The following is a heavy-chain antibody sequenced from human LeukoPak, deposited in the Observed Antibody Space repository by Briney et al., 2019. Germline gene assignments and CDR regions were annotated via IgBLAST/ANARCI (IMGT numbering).Heavy chain of an antibody. V-gene: IGHV3-23*01. CDR2: ISGSGGTT. D-gene: IGHD6-6*01. CDR1: GFTFSNYG. CDR3: AKPVSLEYSSSFDY. Sequence: GGSLRLSCAASGFTFSNYGMSWVRQAPGKGLEWVSAISGSGGTTYYADSVKGRFTISRDTCRNTLYQQMNSLRAEGWAVYYCAKPVSLEYSSSFDYWGQGTLVTVSS. J-gene: IGHJ4*02.